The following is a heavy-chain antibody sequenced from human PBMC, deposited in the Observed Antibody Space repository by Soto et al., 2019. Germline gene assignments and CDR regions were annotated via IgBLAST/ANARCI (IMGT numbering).Heavy chain of an antibody. CDR3: AKDPYYYDSSAYSLDY. D-gene: IGHD3-22*01. V-gene: IGHV3-48*02. CDR1: GFTFSTYS. Sequence: GGSLRLSCAASGFTFSTYSMNWVRQAPGKGLEWVSYISSSSSIIYYADSVRGRFTISRDNAKNSLYLQMNSLRDEDTAIYYCAKDPYYYDSSAYSLDYWGQGALVTVSS. J-gene: IGHJ4*02. CDR2: ISSSSSII.